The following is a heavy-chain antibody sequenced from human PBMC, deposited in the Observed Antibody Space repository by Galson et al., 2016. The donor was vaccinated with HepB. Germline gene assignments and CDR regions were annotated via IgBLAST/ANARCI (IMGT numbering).Heavy chain of an antibody. J-gene: IGHJ6*02. Sequence: LRLSCAASGFTFRSYGMNWVRPAPGKGLEWVSGISGRGGGAYYGDSVKGRFTISRDISKNTLHLQINSLRAEDTAVYYCAKEGRLGDGLDVWGQGTTVTVSS. V-gene: IGHV3-23*01. CDR1: GFTFRSYG. D-gene: IGHD3-10*01. CDR3: AKEGRLGDGLDV. CDR2: ISGRGGGA.